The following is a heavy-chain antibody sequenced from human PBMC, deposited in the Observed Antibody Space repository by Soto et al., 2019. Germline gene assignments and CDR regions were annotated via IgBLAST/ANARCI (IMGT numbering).Heavy chain of an antibody. CDR1: GGSISSYY. CDR2: MYYSGST. J-gene: IGHJ4*02. D-gene: IGHD3-3*01. V-gene: IGHV4-59*01. CDR3: ARGTFGVVKD. Sequence: PSETLSLTCTVSGGSISSYYWSWIRQSPGKGLEWIGYMYYSGSTNYSPSLKSRVTISIDTSRNQFSLKLSSVTAADTAVYYCARGTFGVVKDWGQGTLVTVSS.